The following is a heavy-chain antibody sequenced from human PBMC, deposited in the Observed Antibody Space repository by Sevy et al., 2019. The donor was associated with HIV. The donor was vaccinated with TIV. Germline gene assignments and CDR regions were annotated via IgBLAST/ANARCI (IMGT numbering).Heavy chain of an antibody. J-gene: IGHJ6*02. Sequence: AAVKVSCKASGYTFTRYAINWVRQAPRQGLEWMGWINTNTGNPTYAQGFTGRFVFCLDTSVSTAYLQISSLKAEDTAVYYCAREGTYASWNYQAYYYAMDVWGQGTTVTVSS. CDR2: INTNTGNP. V-gene: IGHV7-4-1*02. D-gene: IGHD3-16*01. CDR3: AREGTYASWNYQAYYYAMDV. CDR1: GYTFTRYA.